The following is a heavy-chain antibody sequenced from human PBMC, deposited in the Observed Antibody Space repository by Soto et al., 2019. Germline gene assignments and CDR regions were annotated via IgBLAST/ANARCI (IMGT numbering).Heavy chain of an antibody. CDR1: GGSISSSSYY. CDR2: IYYSGST. CDR3: ARQWARDSSHFDY. V-gene: IGHV4-39*01. J-gene: IGHJ4*02. D-gene: IGHD3-22*01. Sequence: SETLSLTCTVSGGSISSSSYYWGWIRQPPGKGLEWIGSIYYSGSTYYNPSLKSRVTISVDTSKNQFSLKLSSVTAADTAVYYCARQWARDSSHFDYWGQGTLVTVSS.